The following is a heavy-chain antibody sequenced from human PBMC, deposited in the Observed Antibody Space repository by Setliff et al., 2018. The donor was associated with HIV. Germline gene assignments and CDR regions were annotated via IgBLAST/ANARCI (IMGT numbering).Heavy chain of an antibody. CDR1: GGSISSSSYY. V-gene: IGHV4-61*05. J-gene: IGHJ6*03. CDR3: ARPASRGSYQYYMDV. Sequence: SETLSLTCTVSGGSISSSSYYWSWIRQPPGKGLEWIGYISYSGSTNYNPSLKSRVTVSVDTSKNQFSLKLSSVTAADTAVYYCARPASRGSYQYYMDVWGKGTTVTVSS. CDR2: ISYSGST.